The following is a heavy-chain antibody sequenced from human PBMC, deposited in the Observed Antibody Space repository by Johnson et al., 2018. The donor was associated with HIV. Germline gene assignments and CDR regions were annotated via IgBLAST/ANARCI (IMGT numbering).Heavy chain of an antibody. J-gene: IGHJ3*02. Sequence: VHLVESGGGLVQPGGSLRLSCAASGFTFSSYAMSWVRQAPAKGLEWVSAISGNGGNTYYADSVKGRFTISRDSSRNTLYLQMNSLRAEDTAVYYCAKPGGRPGTTCYYGSWRGAFDIWGQGTMVTVSS. CDR2: ISGNGGNT. D-gene: IGHD3-10*01. V-gene: IGHV3-23*04. CDR3: AKPGGRPGTTCYYGSWRGAFDI. CDR1: GFTFSSYA.